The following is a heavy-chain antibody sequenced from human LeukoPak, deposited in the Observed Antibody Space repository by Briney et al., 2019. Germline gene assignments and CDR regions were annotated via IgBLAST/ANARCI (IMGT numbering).Heavy chain of an antibody. J-gene: IGHJ4*02. CDR1: GYTFTRYA. CDR2: INTNSGKP. D-gene: IGHD3-22*01. CDR3: ARYYYDSSGNGNYLDY. V-gene: IGHV7-4-1*02. Sequence: ASVKVSCKASGYTFTRYAMNWVRQAPGQGLEWMGWINTNSGKPTYAQGFTGRYVFSLDTSVSTAYLRISSLKAGDTAVYYCARYYYDSSGNGNYLDYWGQGTLVTVS.